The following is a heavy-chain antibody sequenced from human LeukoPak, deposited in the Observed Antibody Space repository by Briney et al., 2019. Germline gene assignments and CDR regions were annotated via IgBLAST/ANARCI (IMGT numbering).Heavy chain of an antibody. V-gene: IGHV3-7*01. Sequence: GGSLRLSCAASGFTFSSYWMSWVRHAPGKGLELVANIKQDGSEKYYVDSVKGRFTISRDNAKNSLYLQMNSLRAEDTAVYYCARDFPWSGYYTPPALDYWGQGTLVTVSS. J-gene: IGHJ4*02. CDR1: GFTFSSYW. CDR2: IKQDGSEK. D-gene: IGHD3-3*01. CDR3: ARDFPWSGYYTPPALDY.